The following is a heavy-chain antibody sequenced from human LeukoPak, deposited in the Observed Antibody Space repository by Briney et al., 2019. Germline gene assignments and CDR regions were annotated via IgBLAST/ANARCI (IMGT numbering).Heavy chain of an antibody. V-gene: IGHV3-30*18. J-gene: IGHJ6*02. CDR3: ANPGRSGSYLDYGMDV. D-gene: IGHD3-10*01. CDR2: ISYDGSNK. Sequence: GSLRLSCAASGFTFSSYGMHWVRQAPGKGLEWVAVISYDGSNKYYADSVKGRFTISRDNSKNTLYLQMNSLRAEDTAVYYCANPGRSGSYLDYGMDVWGQGTTVTVSS. CDR1: GFTFSSYG.